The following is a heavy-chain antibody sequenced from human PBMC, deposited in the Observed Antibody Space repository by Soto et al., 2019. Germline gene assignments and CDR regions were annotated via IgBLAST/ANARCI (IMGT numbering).Heavy chain of an antibody. V-gene: IGHV1-69*01. J-gene: IGHJ6*02. CDR2: IIPIFGTA. D-gene: IGHD2-21*01. CDR1: GGTFSSYA. Sequence: QVQLVQSGAEVKKPGSSVKVSCKASGGTFSSYAISWVRQAPGQGLEWMEGIIPIFGTANYAQKYQGKVTIPADASTTTDYMGISSLRYEEKAVYYSERDGHIVVVNAAHYYYGMDLWGQGTTVTDS. CDR3: ERDGHIVVVNAAHYYYGMDL.